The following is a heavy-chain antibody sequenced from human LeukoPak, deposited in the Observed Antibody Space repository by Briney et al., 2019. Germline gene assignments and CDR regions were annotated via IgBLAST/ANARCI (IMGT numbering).Heavy chain of an antibody. Sequence: SETLSLTCSVSDVSITNAYYWGWIRPPPGRGLEYLGNIYHSGATYYNPSLKSRVTISVDTSRNHFSLKLSSVTAADTAVYYCARTIALDYYDSSGDAFDIWGQGTMVTVSS. J-gene: IGHJ3*02. CDR2: IYHSGAT. D-gene: IGHD3-22*01. CDR3: ARTIALDYYDSSGDAFDI. V-gene: IGHV4-38-2*02. CDR1: DVSITNAYY.